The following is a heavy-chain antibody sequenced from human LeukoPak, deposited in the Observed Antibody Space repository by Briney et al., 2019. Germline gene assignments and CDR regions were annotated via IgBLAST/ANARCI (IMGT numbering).Heavy chain of an antibody. J-gene: IGHJ5*02. V-gene: IGHV4-34*01. CDR3: ARHEVEIQLWFQASWFDP. D-gene: IGHD5-18*01. CDR2: VNHSGNT. Sequence: SETLSLTCGVYGGSFSGYYWSWIRQSPGKGLEWIGEVNHSGNTNYNPSLKSRVTISVDTSKNQFSLKLSSVTAADTAVYYCARHEVEIQLWFQASWFDPWGQGTLVTVSS. CDR1: GGSFSGYY.